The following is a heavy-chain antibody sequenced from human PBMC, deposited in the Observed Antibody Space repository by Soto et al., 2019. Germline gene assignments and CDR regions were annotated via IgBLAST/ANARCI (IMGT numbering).Heavy chain of an antibody. CDR1: GGSISSSSYY. Sequence: PSETLSLTCTVSGGSISSSSYYWGCIRQPPGKGLEWIGSIYYSGSTYYNPSLKSRVTISVDTSKNQFSLKLSSVTAADTAVYYCARQGYSSSWFYYYYYGMDVWGQGTTVTVSS. D-gene: IGHD6-13*01. CDR3: ARQGYSSSWFYYYYYGMDV. J-gene: IGHJ6*02. V-gene: IGHV4-39*01. CDR2: IYYSGST.